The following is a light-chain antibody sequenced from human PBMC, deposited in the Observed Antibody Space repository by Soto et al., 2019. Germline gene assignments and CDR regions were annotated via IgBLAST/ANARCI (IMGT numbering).Light chain of an antibody. Sequence: EVVMRQSPATLSLSPGERATLSCRASHSVNSNLAWYQQKSGQAPRLLIYDASTRATGVPVRFGGSGSGTEFTLTISSLQSEDFAVYYCQQYDNWPLTFXGGTKVDSK. V-gene: IGKV3-15*01. CDR3: QQYDNWPLT. CDR2: DAS. CDR1: HSVNSN. J-gene: IGKJ4*01.